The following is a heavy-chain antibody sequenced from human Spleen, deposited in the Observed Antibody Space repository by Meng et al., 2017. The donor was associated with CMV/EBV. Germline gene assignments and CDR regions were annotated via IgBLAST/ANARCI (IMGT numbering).Heavy chain of an antibody. V-gene: IGHV3-7*01. Sequence: GESLKISCVASGFTFNYAWMSWVRQAPGKGLEWVANINQDGSEKYYVDSVKGRFTISRDNSKNTLYLQMNNLRTEDTAVYYCAKVSAFGVVMPIYYYYGMDVWGQGTTVTVSS. CDR1: GFTFNYAW. CDR2: INQDGSEK. CDR3: AKVSAFGVVMPIYYYYGMDV. J-gene: IGHJ6*02. D-gene: IGHD3-22*01.